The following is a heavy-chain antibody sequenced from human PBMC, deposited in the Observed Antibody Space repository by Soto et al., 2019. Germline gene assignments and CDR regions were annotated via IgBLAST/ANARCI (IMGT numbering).Heavy chain of an antibody. Sequence: PSGTLALTFAVSGCSISSNSYFWSWILQPPGKGLEWIGSIYYSGTTYYNPSLKSRVTISVDTSKNQFSLKLNSMTAADTAVYYGARHNYGSGSTYFDYWGQGTLVTVSS. J-gene: IGHJ4*02. D-gene: IGHD3-10*01. CDR1: GCSISSNSYF. V-gene: IGHV4-39*01. CDR2: IYYSGTT. CDR3: ARHNYGSGSTYFDY.